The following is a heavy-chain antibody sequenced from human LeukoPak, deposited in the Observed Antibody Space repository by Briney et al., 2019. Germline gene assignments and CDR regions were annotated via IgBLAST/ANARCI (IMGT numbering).Heavy chain of an antibody. CDR2: IYHSGST. CDR1: GYSISSGYY. Sequence: PSETLSLTCSVSGYSISSGYYWGWIRQPPGIGLEWTGIIYHSGSTYYNPFLKSRVTISVDTSKTQFSLKLSSVTAADTAVYYCARLLWFGYYGMDVWGQGTTVTVSS. J-gene: IGHJ6*02. V-gene: IGHV4-38-2*02. D-gene: IGHD3-10*01. CDR3: ARLLWFGYYGMDV.